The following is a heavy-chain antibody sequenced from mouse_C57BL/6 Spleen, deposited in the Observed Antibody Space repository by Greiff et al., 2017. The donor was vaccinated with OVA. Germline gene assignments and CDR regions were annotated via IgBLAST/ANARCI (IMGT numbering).Heavy chain of an antibody. J-gene: IGHJ2*01. CDR3: ASGGWLLRGFDY. CDR2: INPSTGGT. D-gene: IGHD2-3*01. CDR1: GYSITGDY. V-gene: IGHV1-42*01. Sequence: EVQLQQSGPELVKPGASVKISCKASGYSITGDYMNWVKQSPEKSLEWIGEINPSTGGTTYNQKFKAKATLTVDKSSSTAYMQLKSLTSEDSAVYYCASGGWLLRGFDYWGQGTTLTVSS.